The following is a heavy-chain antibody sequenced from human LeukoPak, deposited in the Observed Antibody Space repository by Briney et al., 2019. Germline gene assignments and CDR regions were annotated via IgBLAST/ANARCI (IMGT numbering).Heavy chain of an antibody. D-gene: IGHD3-22*01. CDR1: GYTFTSYC. CDR3: ARARGYYDSSGYCFDY. CDR2: ISAYNGNT. Sequence: ASVKVSCKASGYTFTSYCISWVRQAPGQGLEWMGWISAYNGNTNYAQKLQGRVTMTTDTSTSTAYMELRSLRSDDTAVYYCARARGYYDSSGYCFDYWGQGTLVTVSS. J-gene: IGHJ4*02. V-gene: IGHV1-18*01.